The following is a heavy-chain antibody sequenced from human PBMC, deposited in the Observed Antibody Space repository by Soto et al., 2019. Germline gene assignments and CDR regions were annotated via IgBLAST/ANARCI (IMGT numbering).Heavy chain of an antibody. CDR2: FDPEDGET. D-gene: IGHD1-26*01. CDR1: GYTLTELS. Sequence: ASVKVSCKVSGYTLTELSIHWVRQAPGKGLEWMGGFDPEDGETIYAQKFQGRVTMTEDTSTDTAYMELSSLRSEDTAVYYCATRPPGALDWYFDLWGRGTLVTVSS. J-gene: IGHJ2*01. V-gene: IGHV1-24*01. CDR3: ATRPPGALDWYFDL.